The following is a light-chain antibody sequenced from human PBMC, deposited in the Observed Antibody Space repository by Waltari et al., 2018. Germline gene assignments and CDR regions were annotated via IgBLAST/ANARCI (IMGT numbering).Light chain of an antibody. CDR1: QSISVTY. Sequence: IVLTQSPGTLSLSPGERATLSCRASQSISVTYLAWYQQNAGQALSLLIPVPSGRATGIPDRYSGRGSGTDFTFTISRLGHEDYAGYYCKQFDGSPYTVGQGTKLE. V-gene: IGKV3-20*01. CDR3: KQFDGSPYT. CDR2: VPS. J-gene: IGKJ2*01.